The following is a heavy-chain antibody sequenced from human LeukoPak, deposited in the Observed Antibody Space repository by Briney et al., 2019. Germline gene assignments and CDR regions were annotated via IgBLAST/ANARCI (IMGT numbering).Heavy chain of an antibody. CDR1: GYAFTRFG. CDR2: ISAYNGNR. V-gene: IGHV1-18*01. J-gene: IGHJ4*02. D-gene: IGHD6-13*01. Sequence: ASVKVSCKASGYAFTRFGISWVRQAPGQGLEWMGWISAYNGNRNYAQKLQGRVAMTTDTSTSTAYMELRSLRADDTAVYYCAKDRPTVYSSSWLHFLDSWGQGTLVTVSS. CDR3: AKDRPTVYSSSWLHFLDS.